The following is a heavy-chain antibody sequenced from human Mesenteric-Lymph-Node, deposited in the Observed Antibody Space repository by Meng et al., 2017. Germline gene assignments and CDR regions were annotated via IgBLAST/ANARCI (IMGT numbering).Heavy chain of an antibody. V-gene: IGHV3-23*01. Sequence: GESLKISCAVSGFTLRSYAMNWVRQAPGKGLEYVSSMSGSGGMTYYADSVKGRFTISRDNSKNTLYLQMNSLGGDDTATYYCGKVDPITAHTSGWYGVDYWGQGTLVTVSS. J-gene: IGHJ4*02. D-gene: IGHD6-13*01. CDR2: MSGSGGMT. CDR3: GKVDPITAHTSGWYGVDY. CDR1: GFTLRSYA.